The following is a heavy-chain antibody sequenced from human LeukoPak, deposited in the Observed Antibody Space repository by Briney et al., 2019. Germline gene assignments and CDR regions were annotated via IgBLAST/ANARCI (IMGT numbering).Heavy chain of an antibody. CDR2: MNPNSGNT. J-gene: IGHJ5*02. V-gene: IGHV1-8*01. Sequence: GASVKVSCKASGYTFTSYDINRVRQATGQGLEWMGWMNPNSGNTGYAQKFQGRVTMTRNTSISTAYMELSSLRSEDTAVYYCARDYSNYGGWFDPWGQGTLVTVSS. D-gene: IGHD4-11*01. CDR3: ARDYSNYGGWFDP. CDR1: GYTFTSYD.